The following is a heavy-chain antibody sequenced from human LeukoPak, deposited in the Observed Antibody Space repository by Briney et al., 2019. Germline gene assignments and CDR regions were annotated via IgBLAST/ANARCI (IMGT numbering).Heavy chain of an antibody. CDR3: ARDSSIAARKNWFDP. D-gene: IGHD6-6*01. CDR2: IWYDGSNK. Sequence: GGSLRLSCAASGFTFSRYGMHWVRQAPGKGLEWVAVIWYDGSNKYYADSVKGRFTISRDNSNNTLYLQMNSLRAEDTAVYYCARDSSIAARKNWFDPWGQGTLVTVSS. CDR1: GFTFSRYG. V-gene: IGHV3-33*01. J-gene: IGHJ5*02.